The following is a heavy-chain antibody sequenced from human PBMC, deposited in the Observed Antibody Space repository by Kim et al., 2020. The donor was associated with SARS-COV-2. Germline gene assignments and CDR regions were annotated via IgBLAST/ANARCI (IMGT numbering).Heavy chain of an antibody. V-gene: IGHV4-34*01. Sequence: SETLSLTCAVYGGSFSGYYWSWIRQPPGKGLEWIGEINHSGSTNYNPSLKSRVTISVDTSKNQFSLKLSSVTAADTAVYYCARGLRYSSSWVGYFQHWG. J-gene: IGHJ1*01. D-gene: IGHD6-13*01. CDR2: INHSGST. CDR1: GGSFSGYY. CDR3: ARGLRYSSSWVGYFQH.